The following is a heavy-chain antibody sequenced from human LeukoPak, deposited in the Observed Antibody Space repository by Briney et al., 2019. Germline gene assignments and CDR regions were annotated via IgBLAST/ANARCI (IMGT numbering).Heavy chain of an antibody. Sequence: SETLSLTCTVSGGSLSSSSYYWGWIRQPPGKGLEWIGSIYYSGSTYYNPSLKSRVTISVDTSKNQFSLKLSSVTAADTAVYYCARELVVPAAIGWFDPWGQGTLVTVSS. V-gene: IGHV4-39*07. CDR3: ARELVVPAAIGWFDP. CDR2: IYYSGST. D-gene: IGHD2-2*01. J-gene: IGHJ5*02. CDR1: GGSLSSSSYY.